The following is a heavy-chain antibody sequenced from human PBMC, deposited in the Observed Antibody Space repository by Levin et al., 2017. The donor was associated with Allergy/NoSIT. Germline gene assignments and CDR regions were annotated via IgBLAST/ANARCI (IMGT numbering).Heavy chain of an antibody. CDR3: AGSIRYNWNLPFDY. J-gene: IGHJ4*02. CDR1: GGSISSSNW. V-gene: IGHV4-4*02. D-gene: IGHD1-20*01. CDR2: IYHSGST. Sequence: SETLSLTCAVSGGSISSSNWWSWVRQPPGKGLEWIGEIYHSGSTNYNPSLKSRVTISVDKSKNQFSLKLSSVTAADTAVYYCAGSIRYNWNLPFDYWGQGTLVTVSS.